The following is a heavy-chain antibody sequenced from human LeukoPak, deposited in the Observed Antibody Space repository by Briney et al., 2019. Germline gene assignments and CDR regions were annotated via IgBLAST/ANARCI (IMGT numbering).Heavy chain of an antibody. D-gene: IGHD3-9*01. CDR3: AGSPNWLLMSGSYFDY. V-gene: IGHV1-18*01. Sequence: ASVKVSCKASGYTFTSYGISWVRQAPGQGLEWMGWISAYNGNTNYAQKLQGRVTMTTDTSTSTAYMELSSLRSEDTAVYYCAGSPNWLLMSGSYFDYWGQGTLVTVSS. J-gene: IGHJ4*02. CDR1: GYTFTSYG. CDR2: ISAYNGNT.